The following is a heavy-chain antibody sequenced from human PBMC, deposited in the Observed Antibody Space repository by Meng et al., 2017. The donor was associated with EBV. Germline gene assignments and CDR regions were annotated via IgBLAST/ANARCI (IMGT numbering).Heavy chain of an antibody. D-gene: IGHD6-19*01. CDR2: INPNSGGT. CDR3: ARVGIAVAGTGDY. J-gene: IGHJ4*02. V-gene: IGHV1-2*06. Sequence: QVELVQSGAEVKKTGATVKVSCKASGYTFTGYYMHWVRQAPGQGLEWMGRINPNSGGTNYAQKFQGRVTMTRDTSISTAYMELSRLRSDDTAVYYCARVGIAVAGTGDYWGQGTLVTVSS. CDR1: GYTFTGYY.